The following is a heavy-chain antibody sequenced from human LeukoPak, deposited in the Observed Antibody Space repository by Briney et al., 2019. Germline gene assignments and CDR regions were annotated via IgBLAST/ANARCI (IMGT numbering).Heavy chain of an antibody. CDR3: ARDRADYYYYGMDV. CDR1: GGSISGGGYY. D-gene: IGHD3-10*01. Sequence: PSETLSLTCTVSGGSISGGGYYWSWIRQHPGKGLEWIGYISYSGTTYYNPSLKSRVTMSVDTSKNQFSLKLSSVTAADTAVYYCARDRADYYYYGMDVWGQGTTVTVSS. CDR2: ISYSGTT. J-gene: IGHJ6*02. V-gene: IGHV4-30-4*08.